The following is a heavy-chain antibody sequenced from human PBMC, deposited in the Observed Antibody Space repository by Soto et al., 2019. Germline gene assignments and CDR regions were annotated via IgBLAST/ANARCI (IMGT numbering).Heavy chain of an antibody. CDR1: GFTVSNNY. D-gene: IGHD2-2*01. CDR3: AREGGRGYCSTTSCAFQH. CDR2: IYSGGNT. V-gene: IGHV3-66*01. J-gene: IGHJ1*01. Sequence: EVQLVESGGGLVQPGGSLRLSCAASGFTVSNNYMTWVRQAPGKGLEWVSFIYSGGNTHYADSVKGRFTISRDNSKNTLHLQMNSLRAEDTAVYYCAREGGRGYCSTTSCAFQHWGQGTLVTVSS.